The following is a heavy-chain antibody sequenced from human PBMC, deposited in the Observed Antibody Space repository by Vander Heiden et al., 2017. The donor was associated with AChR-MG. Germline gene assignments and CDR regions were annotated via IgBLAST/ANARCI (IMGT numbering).Heavy chain of an antibody. V-gene: IGHV1-69*01. Sequence: QVQLVQSGAEVKKPGSSVKVSCKASGGTFSSYAISWVRQAPGQGLEWMGGIIPIFGTANYAQKFQGRVTITADESTSTAYMELSSLRSEDTAVYYCARVGLGTDYYYYYGMDVWGQGTTVTVSS. CDR1: GGTFSSYA. D-gene: IGHD1-1*01. CDR3: ARVGLGTDYYYYYGMDV. J-gene: IGHJ6*02. CDR2: IIPIFGTA.